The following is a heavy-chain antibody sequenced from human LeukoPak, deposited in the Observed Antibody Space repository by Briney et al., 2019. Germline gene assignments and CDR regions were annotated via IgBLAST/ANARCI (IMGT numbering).Heavy chain of an antibody. CDR3: AREPYYYDSSGYAYYYYMDV. V-gene: IGHV1-2*02. CDR2: INPNSGGT. CDR1: GYTFTGYY. J-gene: IGHJ6*03. Sequence: GASVKVSCKASGYTFTGYYMHWVGQAPGQGLEWMEWINPNSGGTNYAQKFKGRVTMTRNTSISTAYMKLSRLRSDDTAVYYCAREPYYYDSSGYAYYYYMDVWGKGTTVTVSS. D-gene: IGHD3-22*01.